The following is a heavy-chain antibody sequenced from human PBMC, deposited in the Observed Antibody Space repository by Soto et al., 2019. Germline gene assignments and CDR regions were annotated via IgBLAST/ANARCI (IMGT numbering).Heavy chain of an antibody. D-gene: IGHD3-22*01. CDR2: IKQDGSEK. V-gene: IGHV3-7*01. Sequence: PGGSLRLSCAPSGFTFSSYWMSWVRQAPGKGLEWVANIKQDGSEKYYVDSVKGRFTISRDNAKNSLYLQMNSLRAEDTAVYYCARRSSGYRPNWFDPWGQGTLVTVS. CDR1: GFTFSSYW. J-gene: IGHJ5*02. CDR3: ARRSSGYRPNWFDP.